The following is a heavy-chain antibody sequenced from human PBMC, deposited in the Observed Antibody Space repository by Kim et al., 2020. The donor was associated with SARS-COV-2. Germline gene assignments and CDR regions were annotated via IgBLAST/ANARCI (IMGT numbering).Heavy chain of an antibody. Sequence: SETLSLTCAVYGGSFSGYYWSWIRQPPGKGLECIGEINHSGSTNYNPSLKSRVTISVDTSKNQFSLKLSSVTAADTAVYYCARGSHYYGSGSYYNFDYWGQGTLVTVSS. V-gene: IGHV4-34*01. CDR1: GGSFSGYY. J-gene: IGHJ4*02. CDR2: INHSGST. CDR3: ARGSHYYGSGSYYNFDY. D-gene: IGHD3-10*01.